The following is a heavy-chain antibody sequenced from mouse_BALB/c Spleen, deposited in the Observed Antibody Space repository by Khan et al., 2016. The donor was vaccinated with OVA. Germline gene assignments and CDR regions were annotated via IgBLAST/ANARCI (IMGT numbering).Heavy chain of an antibody. D-gene: IGHD1-1*01. Sequence: QLEESGPDLVKPSQSLSLTCTVTGYSITSGYSWHWIRQFPGNKLEWMGYIHYSGSTNYNPSLKSRISITRDTSKNQFCLQLNSVTTEDTATYYCARSGTTVVAYWYFDVWGAGTTVTVSS. J-gene: IGHJ1*01. V-gene: IGHV3-1*02. CDR3: ARSGTTVVAYWYFDV. CDR2: IHYSGST. CDR1: GYSITSGYS.